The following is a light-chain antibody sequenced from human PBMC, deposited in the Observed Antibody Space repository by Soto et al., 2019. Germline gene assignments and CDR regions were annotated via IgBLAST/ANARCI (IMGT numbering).Light chain of an antibody. V-gene: IGLV1-44*01. CDR2: SNN. CDR3: AAWDDSPNGVV. CDR1: SSNIGSNT. Sequence: QSVLTQPPSASGTPGQRVTISCSGSSSNIGSNTVYWYQQLPGTAPKLLLYSNNQRPSGVPDRFSGSKSGTSASLAISGLLSEDEADYYCAAWDDSPNGVVFGGGTKLTVL. J-gene: IGLJ2*01.